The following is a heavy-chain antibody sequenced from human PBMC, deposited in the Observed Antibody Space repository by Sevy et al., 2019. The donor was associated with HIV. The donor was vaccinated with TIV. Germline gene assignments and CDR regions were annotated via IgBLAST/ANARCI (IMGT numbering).Heavy chain of an antibody. CDR3: ARGSPCSSSSCYSSNPTKKFDY. J-gene: IGHJ4*02. V-gene: IGHV3-21*01. CDR1: GFTFSSYS. D-gene: IGHD2-2*01. Sequence: GSLRLSCAASGFTFSSYSMNWVRQAPGKGLEWVSSISSSSSYIYYADSVKGRFTISRDNAKNSLYLQMNSLRAEDTAVYYCARGSPCSSSSCYSSNPTKKFDYWGQGTLVTVSS. CDR2: ISSSSSYI.